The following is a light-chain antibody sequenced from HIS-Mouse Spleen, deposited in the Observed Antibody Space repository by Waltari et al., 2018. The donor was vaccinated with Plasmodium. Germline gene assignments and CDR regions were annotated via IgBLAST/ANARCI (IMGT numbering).Light chain of an antibody. CDR1: SSDVGGYHY. J-gene: IGLJ2*01. V-gene: IGLV2-8*01. Sequence: QSALTQPPSASGSPGQSVPISCTGPSSDVGGYHYLSWYQQHPGNAPKLMIYEVSKRPSGVPDRFSGSKSGNTASLTVSGLQAEDEADYYCSSYAGSNNLVFGGGTKLTVL. CDR2: EVS. CDR3: SSYAGSNNLV.